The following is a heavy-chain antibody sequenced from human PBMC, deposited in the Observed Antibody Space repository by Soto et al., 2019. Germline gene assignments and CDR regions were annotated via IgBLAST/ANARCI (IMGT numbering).Heavy chain of an antibody. CDR3: TREWGTGGFDRFDP. CDR1: GYTFASYY. Sequence: QVQLLQSGAEVKKPGASVKVSCKASGYTFASYYIYWVRQAPGQGLEWVGLINPTGGNTDYAQAFQGGINVSIDTSTSTVYMELSSLTPADTAIYFWTREWGTGGFDRFDPWGQGTLVIVSS. CDR2: INPTGGNT. V-gene: IGHV1-46*03. J-gene: IGHJ5*02. D-gene: IGHD3-16*01.